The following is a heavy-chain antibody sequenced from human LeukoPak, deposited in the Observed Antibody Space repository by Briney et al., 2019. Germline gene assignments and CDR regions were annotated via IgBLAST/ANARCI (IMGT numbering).Heavy chain of an antibody. CDR3: ARTEGDDYGGNPQFSPYGMDV. D-gene: IGHD4-23*01. J-gene: IGHJ6*02. V-gene: IGHV1-18*01. Sequence: GASVKVSCKASGYTFTNYGISWVRQAPGQGLEWMGWISAYNGNTNYAQKLQGRVTMTTDTSTSTAYMELRSLRSDDTAVYYCARTEGDDYGGNPQFSPYGMDVWGQGTTVTVSS. CDR2: ISAYNGNT. CDR1: GYTFTNYG.